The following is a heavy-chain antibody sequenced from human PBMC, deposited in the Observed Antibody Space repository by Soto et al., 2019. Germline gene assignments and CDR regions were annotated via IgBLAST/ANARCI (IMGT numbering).Heavy chain of an antibody. CDR3: ARDGRGPSALDL. CDR2: ISGHGRTM. D-gene: IGHD1-26*01. CDR1: GFTFSDYY. V-gene: IGHV3-11*01. J-gene: IGHJ5*02. Sequence: QVHLVESGGGLVKPGAALRLSCAASGFTFSDYYMNWIRQAPGNGLEWLSYISGHGRTMYYADSVKGPFTISRDNTKNSLYLEMTSPRADDSAMYYCARDGRGPSALDLWGQGTLVTVSS.